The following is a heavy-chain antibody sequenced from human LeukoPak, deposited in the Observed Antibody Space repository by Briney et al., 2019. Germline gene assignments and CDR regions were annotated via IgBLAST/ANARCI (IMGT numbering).Heavy chain of an antibody. D-gene: IGHD3-9*01. V-gene: IGHV4-30-4*01. CDR1: GGSISSGDYY. J-gene: IGHJ4*02. CDR3: ARTARYGTFDY. Sequence: SETLSLTCTVSGGSISSGDYYWSWIRQPPGKGLEWIGYIHYSGSTYYNPSLKSRVTISVDTSKNQFSLKLSSVTAADTAVYYCARTARYGTFDYWGQGTLVTVSS. CDR2: IHYSGST.